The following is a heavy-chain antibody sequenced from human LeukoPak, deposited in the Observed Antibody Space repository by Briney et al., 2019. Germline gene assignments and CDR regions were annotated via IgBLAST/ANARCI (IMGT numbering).Heavy chain of an antibody. V-gene: IGHV3-21*01. CDR3: ARDGGYCTNGVCSADAFDI. CDR2: ISSSSSYI. J-gene: IGHJ3*02. Sequence: GGSLRLSCAASGFTFSSYSMNWVRRAPGKGLEWVSSISSSSSYIYYADSVKGRFTISRDNAKNSLYLQMNSLRAEDTAVYYCARDGGYCTNGVCSADAFDIWGQGTMVTVSS. CDR1: GFTFSSYS. D-gene: IGHD2-8*01.